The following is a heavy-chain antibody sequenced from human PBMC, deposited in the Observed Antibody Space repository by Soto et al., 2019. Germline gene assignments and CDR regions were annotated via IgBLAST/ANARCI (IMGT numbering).Heavy chain of an antibody. V-gene: IGHV3-49*03. J-gene: IGHJ6*02. CDR3: TRAGFGHGLDV. Sequence: SLRLSCTASGFTFGDYAMSWFRQAPGKGLEWVGFIRSKAYGGTTEYAASVKGRFTISRDESENSLYLQMNSLNTEDTAVYYCTRAGFGHGLDVWGQGTTVTVSS. CDR1: GFTFGDYA. D-gene: IGHD3-16*01. CDR2: IRSKAYGGTT.